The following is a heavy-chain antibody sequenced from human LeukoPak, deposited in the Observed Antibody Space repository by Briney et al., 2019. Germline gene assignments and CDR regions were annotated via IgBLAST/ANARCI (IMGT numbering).Heavy chain of an antibody. D-gene: IGHD3-22*01. V-gene: IGHV4-39*01. Sequence: PSETLSLTCTVSGGSISSSSYYWGWIRQPPGKGLERIGSIYYSGSTYYNPSLKSRVTISVDTSKNQFSLKLSSVTAADTAVYYCARSNYYDSSGYSLDYWGQGTLVTVSS. CDR2: IYYSGST. CDR1: GGSISSSSYY. J-gene: IGHJ4*02. CDR3: ARSNYYDSSGYSLDY.